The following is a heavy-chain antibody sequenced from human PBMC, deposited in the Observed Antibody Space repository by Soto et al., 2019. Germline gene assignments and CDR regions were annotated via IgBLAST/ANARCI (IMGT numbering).Heavy chain of an antibody. CDR3: ARMCVYCSGGSCYSCHYYYGMDV. D-gene: IGHD2-15*01. CDR2: ISAYNGNT. J-gene: IGHJ6*02. V-gene: IGHV1-18*01. CDR1: GYTFTSYG. Sequence: GPSVKVSCKASGYTFTSYGISWVRQAPGQGLEWMGWISAYNGNTNYAQKLQGRVTMTTDTSTSTAYMELRSLRSDDTAVYYCARMCVYCSGGSCYSCHYYYGMDVWGQGTTVTVSS.